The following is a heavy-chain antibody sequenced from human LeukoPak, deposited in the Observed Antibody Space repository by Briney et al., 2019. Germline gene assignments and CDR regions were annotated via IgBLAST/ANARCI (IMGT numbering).Heavy chain of an antibody. CDR3: ARSSGDGYSPDYYYYYGMDV. Sequence: SETLSLTCTVSGGSISSSSYYWGWIRQPPGKGLEWIGSMYYSGSTYYSPSLKSRVTISADTSKNQFSLKLNSVTAADTAVYYCARSSGDGYSPDYYYYYGMDVWGQGTLVTVSS. D-gene: IGHD5-24*01. CDR1: GGSISSSSYY. CDR2: MYYSGST. V-gene: IGHV4-39*01. J-gene: IGHJ6*02.